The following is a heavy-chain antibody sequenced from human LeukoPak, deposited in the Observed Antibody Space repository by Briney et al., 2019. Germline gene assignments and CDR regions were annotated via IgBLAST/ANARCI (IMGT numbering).Heavy chain of an antibody. V-gene: IGHV1-8*02. CDR1: GYTFTSYD. CDR2: MNPNSGNT. D-gene: IGHD3-22*01. Sequence: ASVKVSCKASGYTFTSYDINWVRQATGQGLEWMGWMNPNSGNTGYAQKFQGRVTMTRDMSTGTVYMELSSLRSEDTAVYYCARGSAVRGWDDYSGNYPTFDFWGQGTLVTVSS. CDR3: ARGSAVRGWDDYSGNYPTFDF. J-gene: IGHJ4*02.